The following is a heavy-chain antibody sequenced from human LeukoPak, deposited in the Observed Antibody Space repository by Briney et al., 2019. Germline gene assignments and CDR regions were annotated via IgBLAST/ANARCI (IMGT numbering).Heavy chain of an antibody. CDR3: ARLVGASWFDS. V-gene: IGHV6-1*01. D-gene: IGHD1-26*01. CDR2: TYYRSKWNN. Sequence: SQTLSLTCAISGDSVSTNSATWTWLRQSPSRGLEWLGRTYYRSKWNNDYAVSMKSRITINPDTSKTQFSLQLNSVTPEATAVYYCARLVGASWFDSWGQGTLVTVSS. J-gene: IGHJ5*01. CDR1: GDSVSTNSAT.